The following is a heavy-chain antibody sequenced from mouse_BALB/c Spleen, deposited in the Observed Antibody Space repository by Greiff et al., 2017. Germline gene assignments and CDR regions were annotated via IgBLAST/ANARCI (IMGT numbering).Heavy chain of an antibody. CDR1: GFTFSSYG. J-gene: IGHJ4*01. V-gene: IGHV5-6-3*01. Sequence: EVKVVESGGGLVQPGGSLKLSCAASGFTFSSYGMSWVRQTPDKRLEWVATINSNGGSTYYPASVKGRVTISRDNAKNTLYLQMSSLKSEDTAMYYCARVSYYYAMDYWGQGTSVTVSS. CDR2: INSNGGST. CDR3: ARVSYYYAMDY.